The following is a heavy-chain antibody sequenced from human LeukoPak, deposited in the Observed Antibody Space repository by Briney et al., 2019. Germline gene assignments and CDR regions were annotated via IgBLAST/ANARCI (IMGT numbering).Heavy chain of an antibody. D-gene: IGHD3-3*01. CDR1: GYTFTNYG. V-gene: IGHV1-18*01. Sequence: ASVKVSCKASGYTFTNYGISWVRQAPGQGLEWMGWISAYNGNKKYARKLQGRVPMTTDTSTSTAYMELRSLRSDDTAVYYCARDMIPPHDLTHQPHDYWGQGTLVTVSS. CDR2: ISAYNGNK. CDR3: ARDMIPPHDLTHQPHDY. J-gene: IGHJ4*02.